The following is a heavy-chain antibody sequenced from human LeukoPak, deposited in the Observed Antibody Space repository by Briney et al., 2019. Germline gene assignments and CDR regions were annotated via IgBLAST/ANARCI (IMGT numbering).Heavy chain of an antibody. CDR2: IYYSGST. V-gene: IGHV4-39*01. J-gene: IGHJ4*02. CDR3: ARQRGPFDY. Sequence: WVRQPPGKGLEWIGNIYYSGSTYSNPSLKSRATISLDTSKNQFSLKLSSVTAADTAVYYWARQRGPFDYWGQGTLVTVSS.